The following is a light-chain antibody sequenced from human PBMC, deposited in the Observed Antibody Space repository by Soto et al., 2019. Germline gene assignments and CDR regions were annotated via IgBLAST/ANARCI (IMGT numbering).Light chain of an antibody. CDR1: SSNIGSNT. CDR2: TNN. J-gene: IGLJ3*02. CDR3: ASWDDSLNGWV. Sequence: QAVVTQPPSASGTPGQRVTISCSGSSSNIGSNTVNWYQLLPGTAPKLLIYTNNQRASGVPDRFSGSKSGPSASLAISGLQSEDEADYYCASWDDSLNGWVFGGGTKLTVL. V-gene: IGLV1-44*01.